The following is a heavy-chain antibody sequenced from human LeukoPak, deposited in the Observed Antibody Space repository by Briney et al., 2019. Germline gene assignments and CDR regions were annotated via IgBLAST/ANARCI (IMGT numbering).Heavy chain of an antibody. J-gene: IGHJ4*02. D-gene: IGHD3-10*01. CDR2: IYYSGST. CDR3: ARVEVLLWFGELKSGTFDY. CDR1: GGSISSGGYY. Sequence: SETLSLTCTVSGGSISSGGYYCSWIRQHPRKGLEWIGYIYYSGSTYYNPSLKSRVTISVDTSKNQFSLKLSSVTAADTAVYYCARVEVLLWFGELKSGTFDYWGQGTLVTVSS. V-gene: IGHV4-31*03.